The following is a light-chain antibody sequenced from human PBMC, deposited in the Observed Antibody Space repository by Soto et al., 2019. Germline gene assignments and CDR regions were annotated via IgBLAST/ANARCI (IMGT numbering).Light chain of an antibody. CDR3: SSYTTSRNLV. CDR2: DVS. V-gene: IGLV2-14*01. CDR1: RSDGGAYNY. Sequence: QSALTQPASVSGSPGQSITISCTGTRSDGGAYNYVSWYQQHPGNAPKLIIYDVSNRPSGVSNRFSASKSGKAASLTISGLQAEDEDDYYCSSYTTSRNLVFGGGTKLTVL. J-gene: IGLJ3*02.